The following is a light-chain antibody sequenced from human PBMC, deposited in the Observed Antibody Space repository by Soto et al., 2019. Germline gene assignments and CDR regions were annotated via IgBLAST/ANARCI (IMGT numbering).Light chain of an antibody. J-gene: IGKJ1*01. Sequence: EILLTQSPGTLSLSPGERATLSCRASQTISSDYLAWYQQKPGQAPRLLIFGAATRAADIPDRFSGSGSGTDFTLTISRLEPEDFAVYYCQQHGSSPWMFGQGTKVDIK. CDR3: QQHGSSPWM. CDR1: QTISSDY. V-gene: IGKV3-20*01. CDR2: GAA.